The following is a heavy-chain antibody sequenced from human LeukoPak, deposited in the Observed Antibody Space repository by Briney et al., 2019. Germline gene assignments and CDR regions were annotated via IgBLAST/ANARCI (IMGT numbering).Heavy chain of an antibody. Sequence: GGSLRLSCAASGFTFSSYWMHWVRQAPGEGLVWVSRINSDGSSTSYADSVKGRFTISRDNAKNTLYLQMNSLRAEDTAVYYCARTYGGYDDAFDIWGQGTMVTVSS. V-gene: IGHV3-74*01. CDR3: ARTYGGYDDAFDI. J-gene: IGHJ3*02. CDR2: INSDGSST. CDR1: GFTFSSYW. D-gene: IGHD4-17*01.